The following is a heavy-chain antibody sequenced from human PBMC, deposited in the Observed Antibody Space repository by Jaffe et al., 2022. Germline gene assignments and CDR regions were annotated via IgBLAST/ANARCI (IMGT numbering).Heavy chain of an antibody. V-gene: IGHV3-9*01. J-gene: IGHJ4*02. D-gene: IGHD3-10*01. CDR1: GFTFDDYA. CDR3: AKDSYYGSGWVDY. CDR2: ISWNSGSI. Sequence: EVQLVESGGGLVQPGRSLRLSCAASGFTFDDYAMHWVRQAPGKGLEWVSGISWNSGSIGYADSVKGRFTISRDNAKNSLYLQMNSLRAEDTALYYCAKDSYYGSGWVDYWGQGTLVTVSS.